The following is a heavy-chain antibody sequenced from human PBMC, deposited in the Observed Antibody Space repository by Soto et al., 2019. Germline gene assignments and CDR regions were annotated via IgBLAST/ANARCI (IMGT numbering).Heavy chain of an antibody. CDR2: VYYSGGT. Sequence: PSVTRSLTCSGFGGAIRRGSYYWGWVRQPPGKGLEWIGGVYYSGGTYDHPFLQVRVTISVDASKNPFSLKVGSVAAADAAVSFCASSIWFGELADSTSNYNCYGGMHVRRQGTTVT. J-gene: IGHJ6*02. V-gene: IGHV4-39*01. D-gene: IGHD3-10*01. CDR3: ASSIWFGELADSTSNYNCYGGMHV. CDR1: GGAIRRGSYY.